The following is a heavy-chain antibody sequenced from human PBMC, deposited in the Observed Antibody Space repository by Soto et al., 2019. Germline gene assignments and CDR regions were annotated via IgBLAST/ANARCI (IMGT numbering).Heavy chain of an antibody. D-gene: IGHD4-17*01. CDR1: GGTFSSYA. V-gene: IGHV1-2*02. CDR2: INPNSGGT. Sequence: ASVTVSCKASGGTFSSYAISWVRQAPGQGLEWMGWINPNSGGTNYAQKFQGRVTMTRDTSISTAYMELSRLRSDDTAVYYCARSQAPTTVTTSSFYGMDVWGQATTVTVSS. CDR3: ARSQAPTTVTTSSFYGMDV. J-gene: IGHJ6*02.